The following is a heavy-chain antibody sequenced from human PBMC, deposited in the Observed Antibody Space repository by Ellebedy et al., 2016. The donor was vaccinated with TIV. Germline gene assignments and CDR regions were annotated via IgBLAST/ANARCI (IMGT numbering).Heavy chain of an antibody. CDR3: ARGGSSGSSDY. CDR2: ISSDGSNK. V-gene: IGHV3-30*03. Sequence: GGSLRLSXVASGFTFRSHGIYWVRQAPGKGLEWVAVISSDGSNKYYADSAKGRFTIPRGNSKNTLYLQMNSLRTDDMAVYYCARGGSSGSSDYWGQGTLVTVSS. CDR1: GFTFRSHG. D-gene: IGHD3-10*01. J-gene: IGHJ4*02.